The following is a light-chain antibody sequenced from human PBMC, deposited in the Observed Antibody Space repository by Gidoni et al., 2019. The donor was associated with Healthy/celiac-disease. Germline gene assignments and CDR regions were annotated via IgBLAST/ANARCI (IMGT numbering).Light chain of an antibody. CDR1: KLGDKY. Sequence: SYELTPPPSVSVSPGQTASITCSGDKLGDKYACWYQQKPGQYPVLVIYQDSKRPSGIPERFSGSNSGNTATLTISGTQAMDEADYYCQAWDSSTYVVFGGGTKLTVL. CDR2: QDS. CDR3: QAWDSSTYVV. J-gene: IGLJ2*01. V-gene: IGLV3-1*01.